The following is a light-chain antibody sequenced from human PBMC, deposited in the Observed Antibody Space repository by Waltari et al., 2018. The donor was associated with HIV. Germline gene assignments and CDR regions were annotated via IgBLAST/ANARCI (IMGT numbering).Light chain of an antibody. V-gene: IGLV3-21*02. J-gene: IGLJ2*01. CDR2: DDS. Sequence: SYVLPQPPSVSVAPGQTATITCGGKNIGGESVHWYQQKPGQAPVLVVYDDSDRPSGIPERFSGSNSDNTATLTISRVEAGDEADYYCQVWDISSDQVVFGGGTKLTVL. CDR1: NIGGES. CDR3: QVWDISSDQVV.